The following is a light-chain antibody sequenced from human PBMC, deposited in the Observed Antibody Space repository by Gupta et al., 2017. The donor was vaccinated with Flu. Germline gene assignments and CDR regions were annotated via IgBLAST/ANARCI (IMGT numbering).Light chain of an antibody. CDR3: QQYGRATVT. J-gene: IGKJ1*01. V-gene: IGKV3-20*01. CDR2: GAS. CDR1: QSVSSSY. Sequence: EIVLTQSPGTLSLSPGESATLSCRASQSVSSSYLAWYQQKPGQAPRLLIYGASSRATGIPDRFSGSGSGTDFTLTISRLEAEDFAVYYCQQYGRATVTFGQGTKVEIK.